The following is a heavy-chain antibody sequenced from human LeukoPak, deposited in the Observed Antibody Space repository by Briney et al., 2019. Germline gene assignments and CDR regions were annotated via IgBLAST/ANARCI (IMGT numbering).Heavy chain of an antibody. V-gene: IGHV3-43*01. CDR1: GFTFDDYT. J-gene: IGHJ4*02. Sequence: GGSLRLSCAASGFTFDDYTMHWVRQAPGKGLEWVSLISWDGGSTYYADSVKGRFPISRDNSKNSLYLQMNSLRTEDTALYYCAKGSSSSDFDYWGQGTLVTVSS. CDR3: AKGSSSSDFDY. CDR2: ISWDGGST. D-gene: IGHD6-6*01.